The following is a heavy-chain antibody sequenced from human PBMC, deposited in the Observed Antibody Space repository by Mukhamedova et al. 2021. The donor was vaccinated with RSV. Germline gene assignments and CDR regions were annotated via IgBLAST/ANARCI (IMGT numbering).Heavy chain of an antibody. J-gene: IGHJ3*02. CDR3: ARAVSRGSDDSFDI. D-gene: IGHD2-8*01. V-gene: IGHV3-48*01. CDR1: GFTLTTYS. CDR2: ISSNSDTI. Sequence: GFTLTTYSMNWVRRAPGKGLECISFISSNSDTIYYADSVEGRFTISRDNAKNSLYLQMTRLSAEDTAVYYCARAVSRGSDDSFDI.